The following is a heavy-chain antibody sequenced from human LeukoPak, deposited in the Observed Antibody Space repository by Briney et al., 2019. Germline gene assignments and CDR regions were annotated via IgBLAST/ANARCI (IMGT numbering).Heavy chain of an antibody. J-gene: IGHJ4*02. Sequence: GGSLRLSCAASGFTVSSNYMSWVRQAPGKGLEWVSIIYSGGSTYYADSVKGRFTISRDNFKNTLYLQMNTLRAEDTAVYYCASGLSVTTSGDYWGQGTLVTVSS. CDR1: GFTVSSNY. V-gene: IGHV3-53*01. CDR3: ASGLSVTTSGDY. D-gene: IGHD4-17*01. CDR2: IYSGGST.